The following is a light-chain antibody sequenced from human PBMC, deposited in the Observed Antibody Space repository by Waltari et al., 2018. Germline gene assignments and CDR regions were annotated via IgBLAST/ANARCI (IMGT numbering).Light chain of an antibody. J-gene: IGKJ2*01. CDR2: WAS. CDR1: QSVLYSSNNENY. Sequence: DIVMTQSPDSLAVSLGARATITCKSTQSVLYSSNNENYLAWYQQKPGHPPKLLIYWASTRESGVPERFSGRGSRRELTLTRKRLQGGDVAVYYCQKYQSTPDNFGQGTKVEMK. CDR3: QKYQSTPDN. V-gene: IGKV4-1*01.